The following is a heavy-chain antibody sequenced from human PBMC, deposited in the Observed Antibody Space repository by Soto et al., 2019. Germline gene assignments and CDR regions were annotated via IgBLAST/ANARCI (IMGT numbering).Heavy chain of an antibody. D-gene: IGHD6-13*01. CDR3: AKDSKSASASAARVYGMDV. V-gene: IGHV3-23*01. J-gene: IGHJ6*02. CDR2: TRSNGEHT. Sequence: GGSLRLSCAGSGFMFSSFAMTWVRQAPGKGLEWVSTTRSNGEHTYYADSVKGRFTVSRDNSKNTLFLEMSSLRAEDSAIYYCAKDSKSASASAARVYGMDVWGQGTTVTVSS. CDR1: GFMFSSFA.